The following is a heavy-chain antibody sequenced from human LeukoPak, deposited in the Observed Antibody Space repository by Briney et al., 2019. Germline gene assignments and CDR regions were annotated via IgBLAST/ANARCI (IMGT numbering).Heavy chain of an antibody. CDR3: ARDQGSSSLALDY. J-gene: IGHJ4*02. CDR1: GFTFSNAW. V-gene: IGHV3-15*01. D-gene: IGHD6-6*01. CDR2: IKSKTDGGTA. Sequence: PGGSLRLSCAASGFTFSNAWMAWVRQAPGKGLEWVGRIKSKTDGGTADYAAPVKGRFTISRDNSKNTLYLQMNSLRAEDTAVYYCARDQGSSSLALDYWGQGTLVTVSS.